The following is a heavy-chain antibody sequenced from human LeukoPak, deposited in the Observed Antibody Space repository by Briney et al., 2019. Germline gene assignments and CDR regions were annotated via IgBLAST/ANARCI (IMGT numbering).Heavy chain of an antibody. CDR1: GFPFSTSG. CDR2: ISTGSSII. Sequence: PGGSLRLSCEASGFPFSTSGMHWGRRAPGKGLDLISYISTGSSIIHTADSVQGRLTISRYHGKNSLYLQMNSLRVEDSAVFRCVTDWPVGWGQGILVTVS. CDR3: VTDWPVG. J-gene: IGHJ4*02. D-gene: IGHD2-21*01. V-gene: IGHV3-48*01.